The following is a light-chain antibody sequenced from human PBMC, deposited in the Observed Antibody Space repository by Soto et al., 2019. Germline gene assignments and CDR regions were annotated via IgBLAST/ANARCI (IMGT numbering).Light chain of an antibody. CDR3: CSYAGSYTHV. J-gene: IGLJ1*01. V-gene: IGLV2-11*01. Sequence: QSALTQPPSVSGSPGQSVTISCTGTSSDVGGYNYVSWYRQHPGKAPKLMIYDVSKRPSGVPDRFSGSKSGNTASLTISGLQAEDEADYCCCSYAGSYTHVFGTGTKLTVL. CDR2: DVS. CDR1: SSDVGGYNY.